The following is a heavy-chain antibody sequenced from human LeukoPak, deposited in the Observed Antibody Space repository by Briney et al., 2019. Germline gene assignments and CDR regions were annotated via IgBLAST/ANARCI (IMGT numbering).Heavy chain of an antibody. CDR1: GFTFSDFY. CDR3: ARRSVAGTWDFDY. CDR2: ISSSSSNA. Sequence: GGSLRLSCAAPGFTFSDFYMSWVRQAPGKGLEWLSYISSSSSNANYADSVKGRFTISRDNAKNSLYLQLNSLRAEDTAVYYCARRSVAGTWDFDYWGQGTLVTVSS. V-gene: IGHV3-11*03. J-gene: IGHJ4*02. D-gene: IGHD6-19*01.